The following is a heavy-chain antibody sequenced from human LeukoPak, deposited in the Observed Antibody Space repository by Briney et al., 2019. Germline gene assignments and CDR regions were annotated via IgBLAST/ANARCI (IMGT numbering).Heavy chain of an antibody. J-gene: IGHJ4*02. V-gene: IGHV4-34*01. CDR2: IKHSGST. CDR1: GGSFSGYY. D-gene: IGHD3-3*01. CDR3: ARGLGHNYDFWSGYYSYFDY. Sequence: SETLSLTCAVYGGSFSGYYWSWIRQPPGKGLEWIGEIKHSGSTNYNPSLKSRVTISVDTSKNQFSLKLSSVTAADTAVYYCARGLGHNYDFWSGYYSYFDYWGQGTLVTVSS.